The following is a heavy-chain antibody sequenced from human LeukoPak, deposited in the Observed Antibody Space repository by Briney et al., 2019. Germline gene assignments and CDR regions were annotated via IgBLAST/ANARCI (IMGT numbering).Heavy chain of an antibody. D-gene: IGHD3-10*01. V-gene: IGHV1-8*01. CDR1: GYTFTSYD. CDR2: MNPNSGNT. CDR3: ARNVWFGEYWFDY. Sequence: GASVKVSCKASGYTFTSYDINWVRQATGQGLEWMGWMNPNSGNTGYAQKFQGRVTMTRNTSISTAYMELSSLRSEDTAVYYWARNVWFGEYWFDYWGQGTLVTVSS. J-gene: IGHJ4*02.